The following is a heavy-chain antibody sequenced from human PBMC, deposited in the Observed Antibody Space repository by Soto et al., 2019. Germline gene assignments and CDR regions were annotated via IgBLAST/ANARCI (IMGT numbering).Heavy chain of an antibody. D-gene: IGHD6-19*01. Sequence: QVQLVQSGAEVKKPGASVKVSCKASGYTFTSYGISWVRQAPGQGREWMGWINAYNGNTNYAQKFQGRVTMTTHTSTSTAYMELRSLRSDAAAVYYCARDPVAGTYFDYWGQGTLVTVSS. CDR3: ARDPVAGTYFDY. J-gene: IGHJ4*02. CDR1: GYTFTSYG. V-gene: IGHV1-18*01. CDR2: INAYNGNT.